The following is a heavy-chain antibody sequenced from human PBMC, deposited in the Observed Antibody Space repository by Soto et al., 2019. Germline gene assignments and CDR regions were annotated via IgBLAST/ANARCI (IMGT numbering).Heavy chain of an antibody. Sequence: GGSLRLSCAASVLTFSSYAMSWVRQAPGKGLEWVSAISGSGGSTYYADSVKGRFTISRDNSKNTLYLQMNSLRAEDTAVYYCAILDIVVVPAPFDYWGQGTLVTVSS. CDR3: AILDIVVVPAPFDY. CDR1: VLTFSSYA. V-gene: IGHV3-23*01. CDR2: ISGSGGST. J-gene: IGHJ4*02. D-gene: IGHD2-2*03.